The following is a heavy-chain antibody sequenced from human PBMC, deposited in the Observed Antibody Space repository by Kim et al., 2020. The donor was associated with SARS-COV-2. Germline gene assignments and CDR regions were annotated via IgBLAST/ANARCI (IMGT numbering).Heavy chain of an antibody. CDR3: ARVTYYYDSSDLNWFDP. CDR1: GGSISSSSYY. J-gene: IGHJ5*02. CDR2: IYYSGST. V-gene: IGHV4-39*07. D-gene: IGHD3-22*01. Sequence: SETLSLTCTVSGGSISSSSYYWGWIRQPPGKGLEWIGSIYYSGSTYYNPSLNSRVTISVDTSKNQFSLKLSSVTAADTAVYYCARVTYYYDSSDLNWFDPWGQGTLVTVSS.